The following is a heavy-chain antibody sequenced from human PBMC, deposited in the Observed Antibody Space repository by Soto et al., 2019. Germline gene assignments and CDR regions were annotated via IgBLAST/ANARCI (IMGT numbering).Heavy chain of an antibody. Sequence: GASVKVSCKVSGYTLTELSMHWVRQAPGKGLEWMGGFDPEDGETIYAQKFQGRVTMTEDTSTDTAYMELSSLRSEDTAVYYCATVTPEVKSYYFDYWGQGTLVTVSS. D-gene: IGHD2-21*01. V-gene: IGHV1-24*01. J-gene: IGHJ4*02. CDR2: FDPEDGET. CDR1: GYTLTELS. CDR3: ATVTPEVKSYYFDY.